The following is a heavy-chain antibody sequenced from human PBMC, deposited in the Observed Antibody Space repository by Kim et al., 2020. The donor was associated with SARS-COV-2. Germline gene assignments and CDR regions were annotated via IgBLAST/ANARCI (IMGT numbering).Heavy chain of an antibody. V-gene: IGHV3-48*04. CDR2: ISSSSSTI. CDR3: ASQEDRYCSSTSCYEYYYYGMDV. CDR1: GFTFSSYS. D-gene: IGHD2-2*01. Sequence: GGSLRLSCAXSGFTFSSYSMNWVRQAPGKGLEWVSYISSSSSTIYYADSVKGRSTIPRDNAKNSLYLQMNSLRAEDTAVYYCASQEDRYCSSTSCYEYYYYGMDVWGQGTTVTVSS. J-gene: IGHJ6*02.